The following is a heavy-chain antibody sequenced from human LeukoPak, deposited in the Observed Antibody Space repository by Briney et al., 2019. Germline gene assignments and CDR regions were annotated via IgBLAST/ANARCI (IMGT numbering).Heavy chain of an antibody. CDR3: ARLWSGGEGY. V-gene: IGHV4-38-2*01. CDR1: DYSISSGYY. CDR2: TYHSGST. J-gene: IGHJ4*02. Sequence: SETLSLTCAVSDYSISSGYYWGWIRQPPGKGLEWIGNTYHSGSTYYNPSLKNRVTISVDTSKNQFSLKLSSVTAADTAVYYCARLWSGGEGYWGQGTLVTVSS. D-gene: IGHD4-17*01.